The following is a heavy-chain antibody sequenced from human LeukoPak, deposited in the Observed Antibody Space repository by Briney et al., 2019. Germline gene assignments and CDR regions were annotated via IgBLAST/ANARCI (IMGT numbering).Heavy chain of an antibody. CDR3: ARALPPDYYDSSGYAMMK. CDR2: ISYDGSNK. V-gene: IGHV3-30*04. J-gene: IGHJ4*02. Sequence: GGSLRLSCAASGFTFSSYAMSWVRQAPGKGLEWVAVISYDGSNKYYADSVKGRFTISRDNSKNTLYLQMNSLRAEDTAVYYCARALPPDYYDSSGYAMMKWGQGTLVTVSS. CDR1: GFTFSSYA. D-gene: IGHD3-22*01.